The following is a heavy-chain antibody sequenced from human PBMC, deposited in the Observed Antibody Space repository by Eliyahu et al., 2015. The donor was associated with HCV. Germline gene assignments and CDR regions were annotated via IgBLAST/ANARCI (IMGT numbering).Heavy chain of an antibody. Sequence: EVQLVESGGGLVKPGGSLRLSCVASGFXFXXAWVWWVXQSPGKGLEWVGRIKTKAEGETTDYAAPVKGRFTISRDDSKDTLHLLMNGLKTEDTAVYYCVRSFGIVNYFDYWGQGTLVTVSS. J-gene: IGHJ4*02. D-gene: IGHD3-3*01. CDR1: GFXFXXAW. CDR2: IKTKAEGETT. V-gene: IGHV3-15*01. CDR3: VRSFGIVNYFDY.